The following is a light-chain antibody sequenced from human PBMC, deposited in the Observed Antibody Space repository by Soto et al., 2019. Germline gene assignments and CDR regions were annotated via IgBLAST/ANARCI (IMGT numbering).Light chain of an antibody. CDR3: SSFTSSFTYV. CDR2: DVT. J-gene: IGLJ1*01. Sequence: QSVLTQPASVSGSPGQSIAISCTGTSSDFDGFTKVSWYQHHPDKAPKLMMYDVTNRPSGVSDRFSGSKSGNTASLTISGLQAEDEADYYSSSFTSSFTYVFGSGTKVTVL. CDR1: SSDFDGFTK. V-gene: IGLV2-14*03.